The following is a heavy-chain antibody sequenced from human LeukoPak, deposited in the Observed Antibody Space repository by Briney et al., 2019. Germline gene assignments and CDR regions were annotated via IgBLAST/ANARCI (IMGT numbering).Heavy chain of an antibody. CDR2: IYTSGST. J-gene: IGHJ4*02. D-gene: IGHD3-10*01. Sequence: SETLSLTGTGSGGSSSSYYWSWIRQPPGKGLEWIGYIYTSGSTNYNPSLKSRVTISVDTSKNQFSLKLSSVTAADTAVYYCARLHFYYGSGSYLEYWGQGTLVTVSS. CDR3: ARLHFYYGSGSYLEY. CDR1: GGSSSSYY. V-gene: IGHV4-4*09.